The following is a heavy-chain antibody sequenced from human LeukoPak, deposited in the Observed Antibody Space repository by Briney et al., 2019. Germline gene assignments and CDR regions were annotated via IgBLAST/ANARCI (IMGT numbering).Heavy chain of an antibody. J-gene: IGHJ4*02. CDR2: ISSSRSTI. Sequence: GGSLRLSCAASGFTFSSYSMNWVRQAPGKGLEWVSYISSSRSTIYYADSVKGRFTISRDNAKNSLYLQMNSLRAEDTAVYYCARGDLDPPLRMVRGVIPGPANYWGQGTLVTVSS. V-gene: IGHV3-48*04. D-gene: IGHD3-10*01. CDR1: GFTFSSYS. CDR3: ARGDLDPPLRMVRGVIPGPANY.